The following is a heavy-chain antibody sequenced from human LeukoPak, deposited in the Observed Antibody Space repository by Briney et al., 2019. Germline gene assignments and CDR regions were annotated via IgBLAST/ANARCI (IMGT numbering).Heavy chain of an antibody. Sequence: SGTLSLTCAVSGGSISNSNWWSWVRQPPGKGLEWIGEIFYSGSTNYNPSLKSRVTLSLDKSKNQFSLQLSSVTAADTAVYYCARGGDDYGDYLDYWGQGTLVTVSS. D-gene: IGHD4-17*01. J-gene: IGHJ4*02. CDR2: IFYSGST. CDR3: ARGGDDYGDYLDY. CDR1: GGSISNSNW. V-gene: IGHV4-4*02.